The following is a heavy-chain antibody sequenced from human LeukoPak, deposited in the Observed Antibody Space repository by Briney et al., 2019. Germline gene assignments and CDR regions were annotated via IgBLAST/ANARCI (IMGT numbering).Heavy chain of an antibody. D-gene: IGHD3-10*01. CDR1: GFTFSNYV. Sequence: GGSLRLSCAASGFTFSNYVMSWVRQAPGKGLEWVSYINHNGEMIFYPDFVKGRFTISRDNAKNSPYLQMNSLRDEDTAVYYGARENDGAFHSWGQGPLVTVSS. V-gene: IGHV3-48*02. CDR2: INHNGEMI. J-gene: IGHJ4*02. CDR3: ARENDGAFHS.